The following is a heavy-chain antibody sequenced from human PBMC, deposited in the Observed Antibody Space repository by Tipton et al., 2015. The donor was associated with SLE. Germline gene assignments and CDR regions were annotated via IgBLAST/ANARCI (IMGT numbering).Heavy chain of an antibody. Sequence: GSLRLSCAASGFTFSSYAMHWVRQAPGKGLEWVSAISGSGGSTYYADSVKGRFTISRDNSKNTLYLQMNSLRAEDTAVYYCAKSSFSVTVTHPYWGQGTLVTVSS. CDR3: AKSSFSVTVTHPY. CDR1: GFTFSSYA. D-gene: IGHD4-11*01. CDR2: ISGSGGST. V-gene: IGHV3-23*01. J-gene: IGHJ4*02.